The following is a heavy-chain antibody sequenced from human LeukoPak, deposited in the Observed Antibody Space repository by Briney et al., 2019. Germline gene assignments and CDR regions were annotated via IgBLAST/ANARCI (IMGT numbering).Heavy chain of an antibody. CDR3: ARVRGSYAADY. V-gene: IGHV3-11*06. D-gene: IGHD1-26*01. CDR2: ISNSGSNK. Sequence: GGSLRLSCAASGFTFSDYYMSWIRQAPGKGLDWVSYISNSGSNKNYADSVKGRFTISRDNAKNSLCLQMNSLRAEDTAVYYCARVRGSYAADYWGQGTLVTVSS. J-gene: IGHJ4*02. CDR1: GFTFSDYY.